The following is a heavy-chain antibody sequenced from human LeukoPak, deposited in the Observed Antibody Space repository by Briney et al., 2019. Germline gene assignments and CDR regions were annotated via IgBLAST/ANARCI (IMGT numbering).Heavy chain of an antibody. CDR2: IIPIFGTA. CDR1: GGTFSSYA. J-gene: IGHJ3*02. V-gene: IGHV1-69*13. CDR3: ARVGGISSSWYSGAFDI. D-gene: IGHD6-13*01. Sequence: ASVNVSCMASGGTFSSYAISWVRQAPGQGLEWMGGIIPIFGTANYAQKFQGRVTITADESTSTAYMELSSLRSEDTAVYYCARVGGISSSWYSGAFDIWGQGTMVTVSS.